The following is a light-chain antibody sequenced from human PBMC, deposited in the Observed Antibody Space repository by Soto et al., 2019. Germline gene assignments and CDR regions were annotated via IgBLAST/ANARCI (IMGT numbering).Light chain of an antibody. Sequence: DIPMTQSPSTLSASVGDRVSITCRASQSISRQLAWYQQKPGKATTLLIYQASNLETGVPSRFTGSGAGTEFTLNISSRQPDDVATYYCLQYQSYWTFGQGNKVEVK. CDR2: QAS. CDR3: LQYQSYWT. V-gene: IGKV1-5*03. J-gene: IGKJ1*01. CDR1: QSISRQ.